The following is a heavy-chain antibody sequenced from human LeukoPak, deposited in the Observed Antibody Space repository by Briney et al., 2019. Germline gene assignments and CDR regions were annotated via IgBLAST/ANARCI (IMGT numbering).Heavy chain of an antibody. D-gene: IGHD3-10*01. V-gene: IGHV3-66*01. CDR3: ATRGLSGYYYGMDV. CDR1: GFTVSRNY. Sequence: PGGSLRLSCAASGFTVSRNYMSWARLAPGKGLEWVSIITTAGATHYATSVKARFTISRDNSKNTVYLQVNSLRAEDTAVYYCATRGLSGYYYGMDVWGQGTTVTVS. J-gene: IGHJ6*02. CDR2: ITTAGAT.